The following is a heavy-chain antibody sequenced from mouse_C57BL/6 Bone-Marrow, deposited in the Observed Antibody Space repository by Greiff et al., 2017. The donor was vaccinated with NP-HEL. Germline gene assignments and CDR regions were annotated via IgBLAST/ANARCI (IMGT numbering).Heavy chain of an antibody. D-gene: IGHD1-1*01. CDR2: INPNNGGT. Sequence: EVQLQQSGPELVKPGASVKISCKASGYTFTDYYMNWVKQSHGKSLEWIGDINPNNGGTSYNQKFKGKATLTVDKSSSTAYMELRSLTSEDSAVYYCARGSNPYYFDYWGQGTTLTVSS. CDR3: ARGSNPYYFDY. CDR1: GYTFTDYY. J-gene: IGHJ2*01. V-gene: IGHV1-26*01.